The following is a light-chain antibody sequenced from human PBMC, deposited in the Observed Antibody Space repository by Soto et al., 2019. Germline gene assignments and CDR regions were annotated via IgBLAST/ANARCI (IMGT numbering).Light chain of an antibody. CDR2: DSS. V-gene: IGKV3-15*01. J-gene: IGKJ1*01. CDR3: QQYNNWPPWT. CDR1: QSVSSH. Sequence: EIRMTQSPAILSVSPGESATLSCRASQSVSSHVVWYQQKPGQAPRLLISDSSTRATGIPARFSGSGSGTEFTLTISSLQSEDFAVYYCQQYNNWPPWTFGQGTKVDIK.